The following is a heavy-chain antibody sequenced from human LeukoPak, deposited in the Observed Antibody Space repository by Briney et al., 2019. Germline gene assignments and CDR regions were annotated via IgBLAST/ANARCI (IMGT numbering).Heavy chain of an antibody. D-gene: IGHD2-2*01. Sequence: GGSLRLSCAASGFTVSSNYMSWVRQAPGKGLEWVSVIYSGGSTYYADSVKGRFTISRDNSKNTLYLQMNSLRAEDTAVYYCARSGSGYQLGYFDYWGQGTLVTVSS. CDR1: GFTVSSNY. CDR2: IYSGGST. V-gene: IGHV3-66*01. CDR3: ARSGSGYQLGYFDY. J-gene: IGHJ4*02.